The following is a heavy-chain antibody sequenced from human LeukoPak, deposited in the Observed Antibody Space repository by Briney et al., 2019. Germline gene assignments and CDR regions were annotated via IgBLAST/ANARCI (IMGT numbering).Heavy chain of an antibody. CDR2: ISSSGSTI. V-gene: IGHV3-48*03. CDR1: GFTFSSYE. J-gene: IGHJ4*02. D-gene: IGHD6-13*01. Sequence: GGSLRLSCAASGFTFSSYEMNWVRQAPGKGLEWVSYISSSGSTIYYADSVKGRFTISRDNAKNSLYLQMNSLRAEDTAVYYCARGYSSSWYNPTYFDYWGQGTLVTVSS. CDR3: ARGYSSSWYNPTYFDY.